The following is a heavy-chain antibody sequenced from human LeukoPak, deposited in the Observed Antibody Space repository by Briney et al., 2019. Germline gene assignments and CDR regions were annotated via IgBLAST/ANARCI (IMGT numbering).Heavy chain of an antibody. J-gene: IGHJ5*02. V-gene: IGHV1-18*01. CDR2: ISAYNGNT. Sequence: ASVKVSCKASGYTFTSYGISWVRQAPGQGLEWMGWISAYNGNTNYAQKLQGRVTMTTDTSTSTAYMELRSLRSDDTAVYYCARDLNDFWSGYRVNWFDPWGQGTLVTVSS. CDR3: ARDLNDFWSGYRVNWFDP. D-gene: IGHD3-3*01. CDR1: GYTFTSYG.